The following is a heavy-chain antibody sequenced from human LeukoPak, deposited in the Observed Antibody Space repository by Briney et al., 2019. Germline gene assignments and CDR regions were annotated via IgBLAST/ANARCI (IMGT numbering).Heavy chain of an antibody. J-gene: IGHJ4*02. CDR1: GFTFSSYW. D-gene: IGHD3-22*01. CDR2: INSDGSST. CDR3: ARGRYYYDSSGFIDY. Sequence: GGSLRLFCGASGFTFSSYWMHWVRQAPGKGLVWVSRINSDGSSTSYADSVKGRFTISRDNAKNTLYLQMNSLRAEDTAVYYCARGRYYYDSSGFIDYWGQGTLVTVSS. V-gene: IGHV3-74*01.